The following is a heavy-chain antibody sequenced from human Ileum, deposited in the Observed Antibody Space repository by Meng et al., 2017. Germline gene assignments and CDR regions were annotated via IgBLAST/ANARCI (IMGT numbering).Heavy chain of an antibody. CDR2: ISHSGST. J-gene: IGHJ4*02. CDR3: ARHGGYYQGF. Sequence: QGRRQGPGPGRVRRSGTRPLPCPGSRCPMTSVPDWSWVRLPPGKGLEWIGQISHSGSTFYNPSLKRRVSMSVDKSKSQFSLMLTSVTAADTAVYYCARHGGYYQGFWGQGTLVTVSS. V-gene: IGHV4-4*02. D-gene: IGHD4-23*01. CDR1: RCPMTSVPD.